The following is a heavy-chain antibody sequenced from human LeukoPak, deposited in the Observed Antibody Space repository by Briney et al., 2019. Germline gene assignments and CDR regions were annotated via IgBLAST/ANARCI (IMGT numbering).Heavy chain of an antibody. V-gene: IGHV4-59*01. CDR3: ARGSSSGYYWYFDL. Sequence: SETLSLTCTVTGGSMSDYKWSWIRQSPGKGLEWIGYIYYSGSTNYNLSLKSRVTISVDTSKNQFSLKLSSVTAADTAVYYCARGSSSGYYWYFDLWGRGTLVTVSS. J-gene: IGHJ2*01. CDR1: GGSMSDYK. CDR2: IYYSGST. D-gene: IGHD6-19*01.